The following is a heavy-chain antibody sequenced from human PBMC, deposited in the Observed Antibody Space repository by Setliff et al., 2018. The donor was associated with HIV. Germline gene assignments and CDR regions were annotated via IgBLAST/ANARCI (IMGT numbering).Heavy chain of an antibody. Sequence: ASVKVSCKASGGTFSSYAISWVRQAPGQGLEWMGWIYPNTGGTNYAQKFQGRVTMTRDTSTNTAYMEVRSLRPDDTAVYYCAKDKTEGAMGHWGQGTLVTVSS. D-gene: IGHD1-26*01. CDR3: AKDKTEGAMGH. V-gene: IGHV1-18*01. J-gene: IGHJ4*02. CDR1: GGTFSSYA. CDR2: IYPNTGGT.